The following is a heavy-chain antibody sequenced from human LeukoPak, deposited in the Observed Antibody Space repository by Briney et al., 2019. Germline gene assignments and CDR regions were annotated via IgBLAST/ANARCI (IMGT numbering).Heavy chain of an antibody. V-gene: IGHV3-53*01. Sequence: GGSLRLSCAASGFTVSSNYMSWVRQAPGKGLEWVSVIYSGGSTYYTDSVKGRFTISRDNSKNTLYLQMNSLRAEDTAVYYCASSGVFPHNPLGYWGQGTLVTVSS. CDR2: IYSGGST. CDR3: ASSGVFPHNPLGY. J-gene: IGHJ4*02. D-gene: IGHD6-19*01. CDR1: GFTVSSNY.